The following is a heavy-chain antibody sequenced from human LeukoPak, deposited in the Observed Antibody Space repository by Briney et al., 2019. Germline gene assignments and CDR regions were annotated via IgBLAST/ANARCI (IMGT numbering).Heavy chain of an antibody. J-gene: IGHJ5*02. CDR2: INPNSGDT. V-gene: IGHV1-2*02. CDR1: GYTFTSYD. Sequence: ASVKVSCKASGYTFTSYDINWVRQAPGQGLEWMGWINPNSGDTNYAQNFQGRVTMTRDTSISTAYMELSSLGSDDTAMYYCARMWSTATSGWNWFDPWGQGTLVTVSS. CDR3: ARMWSTATSGWNWFDP. D-gene: IGHD6-13*01.